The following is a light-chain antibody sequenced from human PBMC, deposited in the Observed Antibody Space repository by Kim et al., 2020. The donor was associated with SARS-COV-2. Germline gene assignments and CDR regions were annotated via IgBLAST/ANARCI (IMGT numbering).Light chain of an antibody. Sequence: ETVLTQSPGTLSLSPGERATLSCRASQSVTGRYLAWYKLQPGQAPRLLIYGASSRATGVPDRFSGSGSGRDFTLTINRLEPEDFAVYFCQLYGSSPLTFGGGTKVDIK. CDR1: QSVTGRY. CDR3: QLYGSSPLT. V-gene: IGKV3-20*01. J-gene: IGKJ4*01. CDR2: GAS.